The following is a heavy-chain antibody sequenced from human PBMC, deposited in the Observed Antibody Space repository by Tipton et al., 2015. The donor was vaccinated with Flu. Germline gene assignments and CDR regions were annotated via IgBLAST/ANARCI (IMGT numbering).Heavy chain of an antibody. Sequence: VQLVQSGAEVKKPGESLKISCKGSGYSFTSYWIGWVRQMPGKGLEWMGIIYPGDSDTRYSPSFQGQVTIPADKSISTAYLQWRSLKASDTAMYYCASRDYYDSSGYLAYAFDIWGQGTMVTVAS. J-gene: IGHJ3*02. D-gene: IGHD3-22*01. CDR3: ASRDYYDSSGYLAYAFDI. CDR1: GYSFTSYW. CDR2: IYPGDSDT. V-gene: IGHV5-51*01.